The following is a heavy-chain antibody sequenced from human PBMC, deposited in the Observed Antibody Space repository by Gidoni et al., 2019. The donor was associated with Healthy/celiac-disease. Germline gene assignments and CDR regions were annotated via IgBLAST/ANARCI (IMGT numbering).Heavy chain of an antibody. CDR1: GFTFSSYS. Sequence: EVQLVESGGGLVKPGGSLRLSCAASGFTFSSYSMNWVRQAPGKGLEWVSSISSSSSYIYYADSVKGRFTISRDNAKNSLYLQMNSLRAEDTAVYYCARGKIVVVPAAIVSWFDPWGQGTLVTVSS. V-gene: IGHV3-21*01. J-gene: IGHJ5*02. D-gene: IGHD2-2*02. CDR3: ARGKIVVVPAAIVSWFDP. CDR2: ISSSSSYI.